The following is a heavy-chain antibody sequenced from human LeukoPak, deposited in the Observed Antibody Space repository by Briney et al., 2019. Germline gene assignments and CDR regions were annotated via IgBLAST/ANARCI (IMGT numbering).Heavy chain of an antibody. D-gene: IGHD3-9*01. CDR2: IYSGGSI. V-gene: IGHV3-53*01. J-gene: IGHJ4*02. Sequence: GGSLRLSCAASGFTVSTNHMSWVRQTPGKGLDWVSTIYSGGSIYYADSVKGRFTISRDNSKNTLYLQMNSLRAEDTAVYYCAKVSLYDILTGLEKAAFDYWGQGTLVTVSS. CDR1: GFTVSTNH. CDR3: AKVSLYDILTGLEKAAFDY.